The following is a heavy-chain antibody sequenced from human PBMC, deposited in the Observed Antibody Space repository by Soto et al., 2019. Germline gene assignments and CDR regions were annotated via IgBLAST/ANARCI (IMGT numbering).Heavy chain of an antibody. D-gene: IGHD5-12*01. Sequence: ASVKVSCKASGYTFTSYGMSRVRQALGQGLEGKGWISAYNGNTNYAQKLQGRGTMTTDTSTSTAHLELRSLRSDDPAVYYCAVDVTYMRGYDFWGQGTLVTVCS. CDR1: GYTFTSYG. CDR3: AVDVTYMRGYDF. J-gene: IGHJ4*02. CDR2: ISAYNGNT. V-gene: IGHV1-18*01.